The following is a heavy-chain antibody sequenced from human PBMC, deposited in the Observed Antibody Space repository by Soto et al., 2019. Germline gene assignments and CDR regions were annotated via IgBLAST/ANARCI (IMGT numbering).Heavy chain of an antibody. CDR1: GFTFNRYG. Sequence: VQLVESGGGVVQPGRSLSLSCEASGFTFNRYGMHWVRQAPGKGLEWVAVIWYDGSSEYYADSVKGRFTISRDNSKNTLFLQMNSVRAEDPAVYYYARGVDYFDDWGQGTLVTVSS. V-gene: IGHV3-33*01. J-gene: IGHJ4*02. CDR2: IWYDGSSE. CDR3: ARGVDYFDD.